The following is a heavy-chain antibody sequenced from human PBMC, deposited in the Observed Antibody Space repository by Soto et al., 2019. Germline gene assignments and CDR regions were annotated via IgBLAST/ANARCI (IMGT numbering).Heavy chain of an antibody. J-gene: IGHJ1*01. Sequence: QVQLQQWGAGLLKPSETLSLTCAVYGGSLGGYSWSWIRQSPGKGLEWIGEVCHTGRTAYSSSLESRLTMSVDTAKKQGSLNLPSVTAADTAVYYCARGPRSTVITRYVQDWGQGTVVTVSS. CDR2: VCHTGRT. V-gene: IGHV4-34*01. D-gene: IGHD3-16*01. CDR1: GGSLGGYS. CDR3: ARGPRSTVITRYVQD.